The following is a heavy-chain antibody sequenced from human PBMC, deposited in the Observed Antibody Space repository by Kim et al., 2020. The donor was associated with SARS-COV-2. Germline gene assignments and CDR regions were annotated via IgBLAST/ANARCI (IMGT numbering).Heavy chain of an antibody. CDR3: ARSMGRQQLQRSDAFDI. V-gene: IGHV4-34*01. J-gene: IGHJ3*02. D-gene: IGHD6-13*01. Sequence: LKSRVTISVDTSKNQFSLKLSSVTAADTAVYYCARSMGRQQLQRSDAFDIWGQGTMVTVSS.